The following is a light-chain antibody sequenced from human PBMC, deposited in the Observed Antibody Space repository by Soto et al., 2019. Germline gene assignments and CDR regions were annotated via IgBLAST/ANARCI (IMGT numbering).Light chain of an antibody. CDR2: KAS. CDR3: QQYNDNWT. Sequence: DIQMTQSPSTLSASVGDRDTITCRASQSISSWLAWYQQKPGKAPKLLIYKASTLQSGLPSRFSGSGSGTEFTLAISSLQPDDSATYYCQQYNDNWTFGQGTKVDIK. CDR1: QSISSW. J-gene: IGKJ1*01. V-gene: IGKV1-5*03.